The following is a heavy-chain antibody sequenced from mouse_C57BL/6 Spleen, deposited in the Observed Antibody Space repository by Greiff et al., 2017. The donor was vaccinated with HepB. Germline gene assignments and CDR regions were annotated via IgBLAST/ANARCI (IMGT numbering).Heavy chain of an antibody. J-gene: IGHJ1*03. D-gene: IGHD2-1*01. V-gene: IGHV1-9*01. CDR1: GYTFTGYW. CDR2: ILPGSGST. CDR3: ARSEGYYGNFYWYFDV. Sequence: VQGVESGAELMKPGASVKLSCKATGYTFTGYWIEWVKQRPGHGLEWIGEILPGSGSTNYNEKFKGKATFTADTSSNTAYMQLSSLTTEDSAIYYCARSEGYYGNFYWYFDVWGTGTTVTVSS.